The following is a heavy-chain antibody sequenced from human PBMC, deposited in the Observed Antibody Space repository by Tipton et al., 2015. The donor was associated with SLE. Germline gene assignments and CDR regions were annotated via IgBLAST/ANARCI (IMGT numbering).Heavy chain of an antibody. V-gene: IGHV3-33*01. Sequence: SGFTFRNYGMHWVRQAPGKGLEWVAFIRYDGSDKYYAESVKGRFTISRDNAKNSLYLQMNSLRVEDTGVYYCVRDSETTTPYYYGMDVWGQGTTVTVSS. J-gene: IGHJ6*02. D-gene: IGHD1-1*01. CDR3: VRDSETTTPYYYGMDV. CDR2: IRYDGSDK. CDR1: GFTFRNYG.